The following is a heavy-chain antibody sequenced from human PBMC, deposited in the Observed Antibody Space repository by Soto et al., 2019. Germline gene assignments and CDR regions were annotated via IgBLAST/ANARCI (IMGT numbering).Heavy chain of an antibody. CDR2: INPNSGGT. Sequence: ASVKVSCKASGYTFTGYYMHWVRQAPGQGLEWMGWINPNSGGTNYAQKFQGWVTMTRDTSISTAYMELNRLRSDDTAVYYCARAISIGYYDFWSGTTPEAYYYYGMDVWGQGTTVTVSS. D-gene: IGHD3-3*01. V-gene: IGHV1-2*04. CDR1: GYTFTGYY. J-gene: IGHJ6*02. CDR3: ARAISIGYYDFWSGTTPEAYYYYGMDV.